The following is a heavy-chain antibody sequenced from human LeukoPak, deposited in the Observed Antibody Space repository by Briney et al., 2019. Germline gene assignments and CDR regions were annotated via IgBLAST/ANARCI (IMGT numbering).Heavy chain of an antibody. CDR2: IIPILGIR. J-gene: IGHJ4*02. CDR3: ARDGSYSSGWYSVDY. D-gene: IGHD6-19*01. CDR1: GGTFSSYA. V-gene: IGHV1-69*04. Sequence: EASVKVSCKDSGGTFSSYAISWVRQAPGQGLEWMGRIIPILGIRNYAQKFQGRVTITADKSTSTAYMELSSLRSEDTAVYCCARDGSYSSGWYSVDYWGQGTLVTVSS.